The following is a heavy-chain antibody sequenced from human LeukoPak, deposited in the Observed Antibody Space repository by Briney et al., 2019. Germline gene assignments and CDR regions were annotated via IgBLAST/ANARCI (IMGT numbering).Heavy chain of an antibody. V-gene: IGHV3-23*01. CDR3: AKTLSSSGSYHYPDFHL. Sequence: GGSLRLSCAASGFTFRSYAMSWVRQAPGKGLEWVSGISGSGSDTFNADSVKGRFTISRDNSKNTLYLQMNSLRAEDTAVYYCAKTLSSSGSYHYPDFHLWGQGTLVTVSS. J-gene: IGHJ4*02. D-gene: IGHD3-10*01. CDR2: ISGSGSDT. CDR1: GFTFRSYA.